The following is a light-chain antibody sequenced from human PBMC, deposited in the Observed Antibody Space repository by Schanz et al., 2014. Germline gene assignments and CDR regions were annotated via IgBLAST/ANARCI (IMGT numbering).Light chain of an antibody. J-gene: IGLJ2*01. CDR1: NSDIGTYNY. CDR3: CSFAGSHVV. Sequence: QSALIQPASVSGSPGQSITISCTGTNSDIGTYNYVSWYQQHPGKAPKLMLYDVSKRPSGVPDRFSGSKSGNTASLTISGLQTEDEAHYYCCSFAGSHVVFGGGTKLTVL. CDR2: DVS. V-gene: IGLV2-23*02.